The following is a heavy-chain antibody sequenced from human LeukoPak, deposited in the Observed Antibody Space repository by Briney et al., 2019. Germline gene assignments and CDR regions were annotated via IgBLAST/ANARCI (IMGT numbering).Heavy chain of an antibody. V-gene: IGHV4-30-4*01. D-gene: IGHD3-22*01. CDR2: IYYSGST. J-gene: IGHJ4*02. CDR3: ARENYYDSSGYYPYYFDY. CDR1: GGSISSGDYY. Sequence: ASETLSLTCTVSGGSISSGDYYWSWIRQPPGEGLEWIGYIYYSGSTYYNPSLKSRVTISVDTSKNQFSLKLSSVTAADTAVYYCARENYYDSSGYYPYYFDYWGQGTLVTVSS.